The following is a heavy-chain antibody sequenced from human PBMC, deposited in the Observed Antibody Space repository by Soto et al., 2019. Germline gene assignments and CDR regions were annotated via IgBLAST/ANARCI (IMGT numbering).Heavy chain of an antibody. CDR3: SLGISYYWDY. Sequence: EVQLLESGGDLVQPGGSLRLSCVVSGVSIRAYAMSWVRRAPGKGPEWVSAMTGSGDRTYHAASVMGRFTISRDNSRNTVYLQMTTLSAEDTAVYFCSLGISYYWDYWGQGALVTVSS. V-gene: IGHV3-23*01. CDR2: MTGSGDRT. CDR1: GVSIRAYA. D-gene: IGHD3-3*02. J-gene: IGHJ4*02.